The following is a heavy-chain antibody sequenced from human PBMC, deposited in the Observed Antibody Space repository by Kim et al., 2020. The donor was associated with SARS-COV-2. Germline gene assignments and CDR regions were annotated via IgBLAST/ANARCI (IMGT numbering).Heavy chain of an antibody. CDR2: IYPGDSDT. CDR3: ARQSVGYSSGWDHYYFDY. V-gene: IGHV5-51*01. J-gene: IGHJ4*02. D-gene: IGHD6-19*01. CDR1: GYSFTSYW. Sequence: GGSLRLSCKGSGYSFTSYWIGWVRQMPGKGLEWMGIIYPGDSDTRYSPSFQGQVTISADKSISTAYLQWSSLKASDTAMYYCARQSVGYSSGWDHYYFDYWGQGTLVTVSS.